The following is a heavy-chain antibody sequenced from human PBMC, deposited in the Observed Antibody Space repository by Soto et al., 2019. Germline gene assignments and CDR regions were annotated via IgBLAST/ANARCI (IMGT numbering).Heavy chain of an antibody. Sequence: PGGSLRLSCAASGFTFSSYAMSWVRQAPGKGLEWVSAISGSGGSTYYADSVKGRFTISRDNSKNTLYLQMNSLRAEDTAVYYCAKDIGSSSSWSDAFDIWGQGTMVTVSS. CDR3: AKDIGSSSSWSDAFDI. D-gene: IGHD6-13*01. J-gene: IGHJ3*02. CDR2: ISGSGGST. V-gene: IGHV3-23*01. CDR1: GFTFSSYA.